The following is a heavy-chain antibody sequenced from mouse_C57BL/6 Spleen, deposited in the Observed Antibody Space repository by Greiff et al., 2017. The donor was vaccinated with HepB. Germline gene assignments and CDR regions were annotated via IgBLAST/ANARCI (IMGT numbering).Heavy chain of an antibody. CDR1: GYTFTDYY. CDR2: INPNNGGT. D-gene: IGHD2-4*01. J-gene: IGHJ2*01. Sequence: EVQLQQSGPELVKPGASVKISCKASGYTFTDYYMNWVKQSHGKSLEWIGDINPNNGGTSYNQKFKGKATLTVDKSSSTAYMELRSLTSEDSAVSYCARNDDYDGDYFDYWGQGTTLTVSS. CDR3: ARNDDYDGDYFDY. V-gene: IGHV1-26*01.